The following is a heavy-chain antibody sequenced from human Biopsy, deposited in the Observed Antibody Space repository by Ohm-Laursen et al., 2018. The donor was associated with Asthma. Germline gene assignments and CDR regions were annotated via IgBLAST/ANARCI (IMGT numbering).Heavy chain of an antibody. J-gene: IGHJ4*02. CDR3: ARLPYGSGSFFDF. V-gene: IGHV5-51*01. CDR1: GYIFTSYW. CDR2: TFPDDSDT. Sequence: GESLKISCKTSGYIFTSYWIGWVRQMPGKGLEWMAITFPDDSDTIYSPSFQGQVTISADKSISTVYLQWSSLKASDTAKYYCARLPYGSGSFFDFWGQGTQVTVAS. D-gene: IGHD3-10*01.